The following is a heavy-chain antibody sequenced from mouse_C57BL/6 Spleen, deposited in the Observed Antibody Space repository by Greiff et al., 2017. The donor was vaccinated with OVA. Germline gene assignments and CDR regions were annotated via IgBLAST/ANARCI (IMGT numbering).Heavy chain of an antibody. CDR2: ISDGGSYT. CDR3: ARGSLRDWYFDV. CDR1: GFTFSSYA. J-gene: IGHJ1*03. V-gene: IGHV5-4*03. Sequence: EVKLVESGGGLVKPGGSLKLSCAASGFTFSSYAMSWVRQTPEKRLEWVATISDGGSYTYYPDNVKGRFTISRDNAKNNLYLQMSHLKSEDTAMYYCARGSLRDWYFDVWGTGTTVTVSS.